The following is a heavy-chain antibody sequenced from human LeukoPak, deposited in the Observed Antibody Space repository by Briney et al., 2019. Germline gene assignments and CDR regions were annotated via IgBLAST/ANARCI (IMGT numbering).Heavy chain of an antibody. CDR1: GGSISSSSYY. Sequence: SETLSLTCTVSGGSISSSSYYWGWIRQPPGKGLEWIGSIYNSESTYYNPSLKSRVTISVDTSKNQFSLRLSSVTAADTAVYYCARYSDNWYVDYWGQGTLVTVSS. D-gene: IGHD1-1*01. V-gene: IGHV4-39*01. CDR3: ARYSDNWYVDY. J-gene: IGHJ4*02. CDR2: IYNSEST.